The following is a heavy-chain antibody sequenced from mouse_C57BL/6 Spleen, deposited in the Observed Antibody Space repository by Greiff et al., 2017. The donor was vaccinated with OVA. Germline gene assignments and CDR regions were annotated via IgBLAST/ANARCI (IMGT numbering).Heavy chain of an antibody. D-gene: IGHD2-4*01. V-gene: IGHV1-15*01. CDR3: TRPFYDYDGMDY. J-gene: IGHJ4*01. Sequence: QVQLQQSGAELVRPGASVTLSCKASGYTFTDYEMHWVKQTPVHGLEWIGAIDPETGGTAYNQKFKGKAILTADKSSSTAYMELRSLTSEDSAVYYCTRPFYDYDGMDYWGQGTSVTVSS. CDR2: IDPETGGT. CDR1: GYTFTDYE.